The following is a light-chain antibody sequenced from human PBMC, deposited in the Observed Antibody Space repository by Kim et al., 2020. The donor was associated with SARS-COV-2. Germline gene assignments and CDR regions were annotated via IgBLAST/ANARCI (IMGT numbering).Light chain of an antibody. J-gene: IGLJ2*01. CDR3: AAWDASLSARL. V-gene: IGLV1-47*02. CDR1: DSTIRNTC. Sequence: IPCPVRDSTIRNTCVDWYQRLPGPAPNPPYYGNTQRPSGVPDRFSGSKSGTSASLAISELRPEDEADYYCAAWDASLSARLFGGGTQLTVL. CDR2: GNT.